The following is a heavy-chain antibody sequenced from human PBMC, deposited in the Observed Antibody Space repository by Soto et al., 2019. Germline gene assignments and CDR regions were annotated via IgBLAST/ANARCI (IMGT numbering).Heavy chain of an antibody. J-gene: IGHJ6*03. Sequence: EVQLVESGGGLVQPGGSLRLSCAASGFTVSSNYMSWVRQAPGKGLEWVSVIYSGGSTYYADSVKGRFTISRHNSKNTLYLQMNSLRAEDTAVYYCASGNLGNYRTYYYYMDVWGKGTTVTVPS. D-gene: IGHD4-4*01. CDR3: ASGNLGNYRTYYYYMDV. V-gene: IGHV3-53*04. CDR2: IYSGGST. CDR1: GFTVSSNY.